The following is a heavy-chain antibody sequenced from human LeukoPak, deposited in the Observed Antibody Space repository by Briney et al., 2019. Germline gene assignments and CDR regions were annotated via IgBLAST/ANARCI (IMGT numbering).Heavy chain of an antibody. CDR1: GFTFSSYW. Sequence: GGSLRLSCAASGFTFSSYWMSWVRQAPGKGLEWVANIKQEGSEKYYVDSVKGRFTISRDNAKNSLYLQMNSLRAEDTAVYYCARDLTNEYSSGWYAYYFDYWGQGTLVTVSS. CDR2: IKQEGSEK. CDR3: ARDLTNEYSSGWYAYYFDY. V-gene: IGHV3-7*01. D-gene: IGHD6-19*01. J-gene: IGHJ4*02.